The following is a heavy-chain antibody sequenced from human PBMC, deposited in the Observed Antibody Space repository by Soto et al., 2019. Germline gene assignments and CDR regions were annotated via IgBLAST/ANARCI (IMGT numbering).Heavy chain of an antibody. D-gene: IGHD1-26*01. Sequence: AETFDSTFTVSGGSISSSHWWSWVRPPPGEGLEWIGEIYHSVSTNYNPSLKSRVTISVDKYKNQFSLKLSSVTAADTAVYYCARLGSKVTYDYYGMDVWGQGTTVT. V-gene: IGHV4-4*02. CDR1: GGSISSSHW. CDR3: ARLGSKVTYDYYGMDV. J-gene: IGHJ6*02. CDR2: IYHSVST.